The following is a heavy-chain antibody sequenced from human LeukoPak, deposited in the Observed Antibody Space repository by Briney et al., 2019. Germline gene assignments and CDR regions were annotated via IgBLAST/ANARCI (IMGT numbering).Heavy chain of an antibody. CDR2: IYYTGNT. CDR1: GDSITNYF. J-gene: IGHJ5*02. Sequence: PSETLSLTCTVSGDSITNYFWSWIRQPPGKGLEWIGYIYYTGNTNYKPSLKSRVTISVDTSKNQFSLKLSSVTAADTAVYYCARVTGIVVPAAIPVFGRWFDPWGQGTLVTVSS. V-gene: IGHV4-59*01. D-gene: IGHD2-2*01. CDR3: ARVTGIVVPAAIPVFGRWFDP.